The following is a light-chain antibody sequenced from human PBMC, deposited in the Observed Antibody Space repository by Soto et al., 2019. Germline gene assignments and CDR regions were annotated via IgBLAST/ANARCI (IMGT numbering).Light chain of an antibody. CDR1: QTISSW. CDR3: QHYYKQSEA. CDR2: KAS. V-gene: IGKV1-5*03. J-gene: IGKJ1*01. Sequence: DIQMTQSPSTLSGSVGDRVTITCRASQTISSWLAWYQQKPGKAPKLLIYKASTLKSGVPSRFSGSRDGTEFTHTISNLQCDDFAPYYRQHYYKQSEAVAQGIKVDLK.